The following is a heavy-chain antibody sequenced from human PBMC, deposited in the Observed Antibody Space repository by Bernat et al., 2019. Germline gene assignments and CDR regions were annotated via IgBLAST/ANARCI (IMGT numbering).Heavy chain of an antibody. D-gene: IGHD2-2*01. CDR3: ASLFIGFTTRYDD. Sequence: EVQLLESGGGLVQPGGSLRLSCAGSGFTFSSYWMHWVRQAPGKGLVWISRINGDGSSTNYADSVRGRFTISRDNAKNTLYLQMNSLRNEDTGVYYCASLFIGFTTRYDDWGQGTLVTVSS. CDR1: GFTFSSYW. V-gene: IGHV3-74*02. CDR2: INGDGSST. J-gene: IGHJ4*02.